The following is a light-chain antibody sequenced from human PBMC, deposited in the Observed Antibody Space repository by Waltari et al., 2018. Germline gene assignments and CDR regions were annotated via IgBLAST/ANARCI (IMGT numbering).Light chain of an antibody. CDR1: QSVSRT. CDR2: DAS. V-gene: IGKV3-20*01. CDR3: QKYGTLPAT. Sequence: EIVLTQSPGTLSLSPGDRATLSCRASQSVSRTLAWYQQKPGQAPRLLIYDASSRATGIPDRFSGSGSGTDFSLTISILEPEDFAVYDCQKYGTLPATFGQGTKVEI. J-gene: IGKJ1*01.